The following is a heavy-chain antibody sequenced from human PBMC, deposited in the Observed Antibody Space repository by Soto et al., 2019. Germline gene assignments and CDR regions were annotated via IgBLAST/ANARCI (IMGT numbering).Heavy chain of an antibody. CDR1: GFTFSSYD. CDR3: ARAAGSGYDPFDY. J-gene: IGHJ4*02. D-gene: IGHD5-12*01. V-gene: IGHV3-13*01. Sequence: GGSLRLSCAASGFTFSSYDMHWVRQATGKGLEWVSAIGTAGDTYYPGSVKGRFTISRENAKNSLYLQMNSLRAADTAVYYCARAAGSGYDPFDYWGQGTLVTAPQ. CDR2: IGTAGDT.